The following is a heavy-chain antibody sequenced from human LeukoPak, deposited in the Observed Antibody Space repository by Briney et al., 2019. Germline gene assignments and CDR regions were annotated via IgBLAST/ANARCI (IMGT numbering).Heavy chain of an antibody. CDR3: ARDRGCSGGSCPDGFDP. CDR1: GGPISSSSYY. CDR2: IYYSGST. Sequence: SETLSLTCTVSGGPISSSSYYWGWIRQPPGKGLEWIGSIYYSGSTYYNPSLKSRVTILLEMSKNQFSLKLSSVTAADTAVYYCARDRGCSGGSCPDGFDPWGQGTLVTVS. D-gene: IGHD2-15*01. J-gene: IGHJ5*02. V-gene: IGHV4-39*07.